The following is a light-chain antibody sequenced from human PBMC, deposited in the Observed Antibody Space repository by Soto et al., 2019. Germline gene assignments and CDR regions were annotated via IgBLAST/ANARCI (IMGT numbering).Light chain of an antibody. CDR1: SSDVGIYNL. Sequence: QSALTQPASVSGSLGQSITISCTGTSSDVGIYNLVSWYQQHPGKAPKLVIYDDTKRPSGISNRFSGSKSGNTASLTISGLQAEDEAYYYCCSYAGSSYYVFGSGTKLTVL. CDR3: CSYAGSSYYV. J-gene: IGLJ1*01. V-gene: IGLV2-23*01. CDR2: DDT.